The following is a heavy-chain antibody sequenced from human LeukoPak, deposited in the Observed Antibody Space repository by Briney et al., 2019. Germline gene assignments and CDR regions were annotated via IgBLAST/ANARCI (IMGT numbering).Heavy chain of an antibody. CDR2: ISSSGSTI. CDR3: ARAKSIVGVIE. D-gene: IGHD3-16*01. J-gene: IGHJ4*02. V-gene: IGHV3-11*01. CDR1: GFPFSDYY. Sequence: GGSPRLSRAASGFPFSDYYMSWIRQAPGKGLEWVSYISSSGSTISHADSVKGRFTISRDNAKNSLYLQMNSLRAEDTAVYYCARAKSIVGVIEWGQGTLVTVSS.